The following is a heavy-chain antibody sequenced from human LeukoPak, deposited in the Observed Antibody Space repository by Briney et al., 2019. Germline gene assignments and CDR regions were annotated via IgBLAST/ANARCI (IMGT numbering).Heavy chain of an antibody. V-gene: IGHV1-2*02. CDR2: INPNSGGT. J-gene: IGHJ5*02. D-gene: IGHD1-26*01. CDR3: ARVVGPRGGNWFDP. CDR1: GYIFTAYY. Sequence: ASVKVSCKASGYIFTAYYIHWLRQAPGQGLEWMGWINPNSGGTSFALNFQGRVTLTRDTSISTVYMELSRLRSDDTAVYYCARVVGPRGGNWFDPWGQGTLVTVSS.